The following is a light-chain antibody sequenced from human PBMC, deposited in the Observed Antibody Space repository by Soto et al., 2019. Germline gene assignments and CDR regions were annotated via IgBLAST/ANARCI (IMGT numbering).Light chain of an antibody. CDR3: SSYTSSSTRV. J-gene: IGLJ1*01. CDR1: SSDVGGYNY. CDR2: EVS. Sequence: QSVLTLPASVSGSPGQSSTISCTGTSSDVGGYNYVSWYQQHPGKAPKLMIYEVSNRPSGVSNRFSGSKSGNTASLTISGLQAEDEGDYYCSSYTSSSTRVFGTGTKVTVL. V-gene: IGLV2-14*01.